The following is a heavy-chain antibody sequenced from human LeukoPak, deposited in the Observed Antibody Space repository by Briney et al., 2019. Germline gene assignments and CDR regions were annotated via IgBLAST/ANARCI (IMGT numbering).Heavy chain of an antibody. V-gene: IGHV3-7*01. Sequence: GGSLRLSCAASGFTFSSYWMSWVRQAPGKGLEWVANIKQDGSEKYYVDSVKGRFTISRDNAKNSLYLQMNSLRAEDTAVYYCARDPYAGNSFTDYWGQGTLVTVSS. J-gene: IGHJ4*02. CDR1: GFTFSSYW. CDR2: IKQDGSEK. D-gene: IGHD4-23*01. CDR3: ARDPYAGNSFTDY.